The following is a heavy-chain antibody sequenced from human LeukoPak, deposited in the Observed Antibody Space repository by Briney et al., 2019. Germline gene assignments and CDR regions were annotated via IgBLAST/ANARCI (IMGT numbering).Heavy chain of an antibody. CDR1: GYTFTSCD. J-gene: IGHJ4*02. Sequence: ASVTVSCKASGYTFTSCDINWVRQATGQGLEWMGWMNRNSGNTGYGQSFQGRITMTRDISIGTAYMELSNLTSEDTAIYYCTRGSSGRRDNWGQGTLVTVSA. CDR3: TRGSSGRRDN. V-gene: IGHV1-8*01. D-gene: IGHD6-19*01. CDR2: MNRNSGNT.